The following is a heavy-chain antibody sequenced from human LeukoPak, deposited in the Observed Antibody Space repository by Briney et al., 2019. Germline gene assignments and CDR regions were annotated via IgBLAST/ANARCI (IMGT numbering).Heavy chain of an antibody. CDR2: IYYSGST. V-gene: IGHV4-61*01. J-gene: IGHJ3*02. D-gene: IGHD3-3*01. CDR3: ARGSEYYDFWSGYYLAFDI. CDR1: GGSVSSGSYY. Sequence: SETLSLTCTVSGGSVSSGSYYWSWIRQPPGKGLEWIGYIYYSGSTNYNPSLKSRVTISVDTSKNQFSLKLSPVTAADTAVYYCARGSEYYDFWSGYYLAFDIWGQGTMVTVSS.